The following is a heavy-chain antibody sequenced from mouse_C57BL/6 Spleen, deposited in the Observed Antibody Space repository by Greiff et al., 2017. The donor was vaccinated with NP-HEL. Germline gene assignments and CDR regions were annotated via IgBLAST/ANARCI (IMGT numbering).Heavy chain of an antibody. CDR3: ARRFDYVSWFAY. Sequence: EVKLVESGGGLVKPGGSLKLSCAASGFTFSDYGMHWVRQAPEKGLAWVAYISSGRSTIYYADTVKGRFTISRDNAKNTLFLQMTSLRSEDTAMYYCARRFDYVSWFAYWGQGTLVTVSA. CDR2: ISSGRSTI. V-gene: IGHV5-17*01. CDR1: GFTFSDYG. D-gene: IGHD2-4*01. J-gene: IGHJ3*01.